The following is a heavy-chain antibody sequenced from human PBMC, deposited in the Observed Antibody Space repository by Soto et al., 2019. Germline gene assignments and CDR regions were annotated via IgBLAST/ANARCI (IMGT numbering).Heavy chain of an antibody. D-gene: IGHD2-2*01. CDR1: VGSLNNYN. CDR2: IYSSGKT. J-gene: IGHJ3*01. V-gene: IGHV4-4*07. Sequence: ESLSLTCTVSVGSLNNYNWNWIRQSAGTGLEWIGRIYSSGKTYYNPSLKSRVTLSLDMLNNQISLKVTSVTAADTAMYYCARERTYQMFGDDALDFWGLGTMVTVSS. CDR3: ARERTYQMFGDDALDF.